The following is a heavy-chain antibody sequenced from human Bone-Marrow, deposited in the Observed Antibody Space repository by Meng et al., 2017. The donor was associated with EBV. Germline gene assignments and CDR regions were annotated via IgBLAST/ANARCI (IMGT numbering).Heavy chain of an antibody. J-gene: IGHJ4*02. CDR1: GGTFRSDA. CDR2: LIPMSDAP. Sequence: VPLWGGGKNAGYSLKVACKTSGGTFRSDAFTWVLQAPGQGLEWMGGLIPMSDAPHYAQKFQGRVTITADESTSTHYMDLSGLRSEDTAVYYCASESGRGFTPDYWGQGTLVTVSS. D-gene: IGHD3-10*01. CDR3: ASESGRGFTPDY. V-gene: IGHV1-69*01.